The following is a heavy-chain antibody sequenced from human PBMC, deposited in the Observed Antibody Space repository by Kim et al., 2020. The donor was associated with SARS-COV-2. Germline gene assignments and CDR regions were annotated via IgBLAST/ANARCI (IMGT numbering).Heavy chain of an antibody. Sequence: YNDYAVSVKSRITINPDTSKNQFSLQLNSVTPEDTAVYYCARESGGWFDPWGQGTLVTVSS. D-gene: IGHD6-25*01. J-gene: IGHJ5*02. CDR3: ARESGGWFDP. V-gene: IGHV6-1*01. CDR2: YN.